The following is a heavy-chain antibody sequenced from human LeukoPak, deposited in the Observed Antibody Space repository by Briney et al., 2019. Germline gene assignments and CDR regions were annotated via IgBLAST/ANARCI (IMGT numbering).Heavy chain of an antibody. Sequence: GGSLRLSCAASGFTFSCYAMSWVRQAPGKGLEWVSAISGSGGSTYYADSVKGRFTISRDNSKNTLYLQMNSLRAEDTAVYYCAKDQRIPAAIRHFDYWGQGTLVTVSS. V-gene: IGHV3-23*01. CDR1: GFTFSCYA. CDR2: ISGSGGST. D-gene: IGHD2-2*02. J-gene: IGHJ4*02. CDR3: AKDQRIPAAIRHFDY.